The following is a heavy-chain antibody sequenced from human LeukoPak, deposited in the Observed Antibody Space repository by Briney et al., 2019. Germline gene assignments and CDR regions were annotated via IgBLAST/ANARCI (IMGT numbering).Heavy chain of an antibody. CDR3: ARDTDTTDDIVVVPAAPGDY. CDR2: INPNSGGT. Sequence: GASVKVSCKASGYTFTDYYMHWVRQAPGQGLEWMGWINPNSGGTHYPQKFQGWVTMTRDTSISTAYMEMSRLTSDDTAVYYCARDTDTTDDIVVVPAAPGDYWGQGTLVTVSS. CDR1: GYTFTDYY. V-gene: IGHV1-2*04. D-gene: IGHD2-2*01. J-gene: IGHJ4*02.